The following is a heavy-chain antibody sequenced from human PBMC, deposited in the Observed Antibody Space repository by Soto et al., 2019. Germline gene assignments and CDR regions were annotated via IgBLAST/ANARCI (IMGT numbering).Heavy chain of an antibody. Sequence: SGPTLVNPTATLTLTCTVSGFSLSNARMGVMWIRQSPGGALEWLAHIFWDDEKAYSASLRSRLTISKDISKNQVVLYMTNMDPVDTATYYCARILKQWLVRADYYYGMDLWGQGTTVTVSS. CDR3: ARILKQWLVRADYYYGMDL. D-gene: IGHD6-19*01. V-gene: IGHV2-26*01. CDR1: GFSLSNARMG. CDR2: IFWDDEK. J-gene: IGHJ6*02.